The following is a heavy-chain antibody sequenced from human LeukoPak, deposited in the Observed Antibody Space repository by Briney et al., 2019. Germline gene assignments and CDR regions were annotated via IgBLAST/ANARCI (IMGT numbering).Heavy chain of an antibody. CDR1: GGSISSYY. J-gene: IGHJ4*02. V-gene: IGHV4-59*12. Sequence: SETLSLTCTVSGGSISSYYWSWIRQPPGKGLEWIGYIYYSGSTNYNPSLKSRVTISVDTSKNQFSLKLSSVTAADTAVYYCAVGGVGRLEGNFDYWGQGTLVTVSS. CDR2: IYYSGST. D-gene: IGHD2-8*01. CDR3: AVGGVGRLEGNFDY.